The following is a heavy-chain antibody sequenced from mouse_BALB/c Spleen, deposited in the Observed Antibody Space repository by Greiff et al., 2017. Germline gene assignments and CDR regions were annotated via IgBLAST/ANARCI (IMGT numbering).Heavy chain of an antibody. V-gene: IGHV1-82*01. J-gene: IGHJ4*01. CDR3: AGSDYAMDY. CDR1: GYAFSSSW. D-gene: IGHD1-3*01. CDR2: IYPGDGDT. Sequence: VQLQQSGPELVKPGASVKISCKASGYAFSSSWMNWVKQRPGQGLEWIGRIYPGDGDTNYNGKFKGKATLTADKSSSTAYMQLSSLTSVDSAVYFCAGSDYAMDYWGQGTSVTVSS.